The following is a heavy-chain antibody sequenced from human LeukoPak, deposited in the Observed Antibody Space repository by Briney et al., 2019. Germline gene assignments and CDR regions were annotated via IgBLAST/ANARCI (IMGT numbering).Heavy chain of an antibody. CDR1: GISFSSYW. CDR3: ARGGSDTAMAHEY. CDR2: VSSDERTT. Sequence: GSPRPSCGAFGISFSSYWMPWGRQTPGEGLVGVSSVSSDERTTSYADSVKGRFTVSRDNAKNTVYLQMNSLRVEDTAVYYCARGGSDTAMAHEYWGQGTLVTVSS. D-gene: IGHD5-18*01. J-gene: IGHJ4*02. V-gene: IGHV3-74*01.